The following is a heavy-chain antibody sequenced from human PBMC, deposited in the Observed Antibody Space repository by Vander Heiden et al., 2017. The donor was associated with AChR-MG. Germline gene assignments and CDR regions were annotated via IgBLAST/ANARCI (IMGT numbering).Heavy chain of an antibody. J-gene: IGHJ4*02. CDR3: TTGKVVVTEYYFDS. CDR2: INRKNNGGTT. Sequence: EVQLVESGGGLVKPGGSLRLSCAASGFSFTDAWMSWVRQAPGKGLEWVGRINRKNNGGTTDYAAPVKGRFSISRDESKNTLYLQMNSLKIEDTAVYYCTTGKVVVTEYYFDSWGQGTLVTVSS. D-gene: IGHD2-21*02. CDR1: GFSFTDAW. V-gene: IGHV3-15*01.